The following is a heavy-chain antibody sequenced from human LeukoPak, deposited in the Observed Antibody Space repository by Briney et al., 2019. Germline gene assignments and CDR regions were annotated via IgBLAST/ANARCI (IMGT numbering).Heavy chain of an antibody. CDR3: ARGLYCSGGSCYQARYYYYMDV. D-gene: IGHD2-15*01. Sequence: SETLSLTCAVSGGSVNSGGYSWSWIRQPPGKGLEWIGYIYYSRTTYYNPSLKSRVTISVDTSKNQFSLKLSSVTAADTAVYYCARGLYCSGGSCYQARYYYYMDVWGKGTTVTVSS. J-gene: IGHJ6*03. V-gene: IGHV4-30-4*07. CDR1: GGSVNSGGYS. CDR2: IYYSRTT.